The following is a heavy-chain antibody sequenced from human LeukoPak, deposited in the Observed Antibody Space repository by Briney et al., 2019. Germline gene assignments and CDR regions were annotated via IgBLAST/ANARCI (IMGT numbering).Heavy chain of an antibody. CDR1: GYKFTSYA. CDR3: VRSLAVDGTRAY. V-gene: IGHV1-18*01. CDR2: ISGYNGHA. J-gene: IGHJ4*02. D-gene: IGHD6-19*01. Sequence: GASVKVSCKTFGYKFTSYAFSWVRQAPGQGLEWMGWISGYNGHAHFAQNFQDRVNMTADTATSTVYMELRSLRSDDTAVYYCVRSLAVDGTRAYWGQGSLVTVSS.